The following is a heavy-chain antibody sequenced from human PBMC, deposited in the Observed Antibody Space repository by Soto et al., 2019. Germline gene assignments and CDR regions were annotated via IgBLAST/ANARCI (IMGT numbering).Heavy chain of an antibody. CDR3: ARLSGYCSSTSCTPYYYYGMDV. CDR1: GYSFTSCW. J-gene: IGHJ6*02. D-gene: IGHD2-2*01. Sequence: GESLKISCRGSGYSFTSCWIGWVRQMPGKGLEWMGIIYPGDSDTRYSPSFQGQVTISADKSISTAYLQWSSLKASDTAMYYCARLSGYCSSTSCTPYYYYGMDVWGQGTTVTVSS. V-gene: IGHV5-51*01. CDR2: IYPGDSDT.